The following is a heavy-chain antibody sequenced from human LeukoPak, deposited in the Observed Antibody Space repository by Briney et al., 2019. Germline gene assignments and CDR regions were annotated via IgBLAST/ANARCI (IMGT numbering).Heavy chain of an antibody. J-gene: IGHJ4*02. CDR3: ARHRRYCSGTTCYSGHDY. V-gene: IGHV3-53*01. CDR2: IYSGGST. CDR1: GFTVSSNY. Sequence: GGSLRLSCAASGFTVSSNYISWVRQAPGKGLEWVSLIYSGGSTYYADSVKGRFTISRDNSKNILYLQMNSLRAEDTAVYYCARHRRYCSGTTCYSGHDYWGQGTLVTVSS. D-gene: IGHD2-15*01.